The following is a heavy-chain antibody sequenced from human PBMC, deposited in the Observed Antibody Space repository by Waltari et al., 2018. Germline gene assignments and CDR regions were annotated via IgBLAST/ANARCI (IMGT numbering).Heavy chain of an antibody. Sequence: QVQLQASGPGLVTPSETLSLTCAVSGYSLRTGYSWGWIRQPPGKGLEWIGTIYHSGSTYYNPSLKSRVTISVDTSKNQFSLKLSSVTAADTAVYYCARVPMVRGVLAFMDVWGQGTTVTVSS. CDR3: ARVPMVRGVLAFMDV. D-gene: IGHD3-10*01. J-gene: IGHJ6*02. CDR2: IYHSGST. CDR1: GYSLRTGYS. V-gene: IGHV4-38-2*01.